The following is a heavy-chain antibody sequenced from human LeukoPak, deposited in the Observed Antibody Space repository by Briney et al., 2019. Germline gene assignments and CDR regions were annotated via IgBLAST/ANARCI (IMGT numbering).Heavy chain of an antibody. CDR3: ASRAGKPGNTPWCFDY. D-gene: IGHD1-7*01. V-gene: IGHV3-7*01. CDR2: IKQDGSER. J-gene: IGHJ4*02. Sequence: GGPLRLSCAASGFTFSNYWMTWVRQAPGKGPEWVANIKQDGSERNYVDSVKGRFTIARDNTKNSLYLQMTSLRGEDTAVYYCASRAGKPGNTPWCFDYWGQGALVTVSS. CDR1: GFTFSNYW.